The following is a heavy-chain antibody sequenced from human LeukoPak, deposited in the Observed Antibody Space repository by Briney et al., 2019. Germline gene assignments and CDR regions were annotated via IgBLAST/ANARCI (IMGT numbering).Heavy chain of an antibody. CDR2: INQDGSGK. J-gene: IGHJ4*02. V-gene: IGHV3-7*01. D-gene: IGHD2-21*02. CDR3: AREQWWRLDY. Sequence: GESLRLSCVGSGFTLDKFYMSWARQAPGKGLEWVAQINQDGSGKYYVDSVRGRFTISRDNARTSVYLQMDSLSADDTAVYYCAREQWWRLDYWGQGTLVTVSS. CDR1: GFTLDKFY.